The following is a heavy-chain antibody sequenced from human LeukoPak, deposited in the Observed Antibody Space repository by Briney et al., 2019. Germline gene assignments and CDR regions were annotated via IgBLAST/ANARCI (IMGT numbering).Heavy chain of an antibody. V-gene: IGHV3-21*01. CDR2: ISSSSSYI. D-gene: IGHD2-8*01. J-gene: IGHJ4*02. CDR3: ARGVLGTYYFDY. Sequence: GGSLRLSCAASGFTYSTYNMNWVRQAPGKGLEWVSSISSSSSYIYYADSVKGRFTISRDNAKNSLYLQMNSLRAEDTAVYYCARGVLGTYYFDYWGQGTLVTVSS. CDR1: GFTYSTYN.